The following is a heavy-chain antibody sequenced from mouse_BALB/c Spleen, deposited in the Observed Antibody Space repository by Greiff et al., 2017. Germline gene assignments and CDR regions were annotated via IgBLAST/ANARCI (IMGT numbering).Heavy chain of an antibody. V-gene: IGHV5-6*02. CDR3: ARGGDGYFPSMDY. CDR2: ISSGGSYT. CDR1: GFTFSSYG. D-gene: IGHD2-3*01. Sequence: DVKLVESGGDLVKPGGSLKLSCAASGFTFSSYGMSWVRQTPDKRLEWVATISSGGSYTYYPDSVKGRFTISRDNAKNTLYLQMSSLKSEDTAMYYCARGGDGYFPSMDYWGQGTSVTVSS. J-gene: IGHJ4*01.